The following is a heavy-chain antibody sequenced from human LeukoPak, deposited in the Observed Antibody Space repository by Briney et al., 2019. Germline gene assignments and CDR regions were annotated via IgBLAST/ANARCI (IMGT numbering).Heavy chain of an antibody. J-gene: IGHJ3*02. Sequence: PGRSLRLSCAASGFTFSSYSMNWVRQAPGKGLEWVSSISSSGTYVYYADSVKGRFTISRDNAKNSLSLQMNSLRADDAAVYYCARASSKQLAGYLPDGFDIWGQGTMVTVSS. D-gene: IGHD3-9*01. CDR2: ISSSGTYV. CDR1: GFTFSSYS. CDR3: ARASSKQLAGYLPDGFDI. V-gene: IGHV3-21*01.